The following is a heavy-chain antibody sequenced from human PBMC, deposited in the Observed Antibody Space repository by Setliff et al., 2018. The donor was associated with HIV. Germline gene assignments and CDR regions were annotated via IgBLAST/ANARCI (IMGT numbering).Heavy chain of an antibody. CDR2: IYPGDSDT. V-gene: IGHV5-51*01. J-gene: IGHJ5*02. Sequence: GESLKISCKGSGYTFTSYWIGWVRQMSGKGLEWMGIIYPGDSDTRYSPSFQGQVTISVDKSISTAYLQWSSLKASDTAMYYCARQGYSSSDNWFDPWGQGTLVTVSS. CDR1: GYTFTSYW. CDR3: ARQGYSSSDNWFDP. D-gene: IGHD6-6*01.